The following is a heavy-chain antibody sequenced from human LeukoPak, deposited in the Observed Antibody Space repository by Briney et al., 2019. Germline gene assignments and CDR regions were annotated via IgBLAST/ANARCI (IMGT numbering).Heavy chain of an antibody. CDR2: SNSDGSSR. Sequence: AGSLSLSCAASGFTFRSYWMYWVRQAPRKGLVWVSRSNSDGSSRSYADSLKGRFTISRDNAKNTMYLQMNSLRAEDTGVYYCARGGRYSTDNWFDPWGQGTLVTVSS. D-gene: IGHD6-13*01. CDR3: ARGGRYSTDNWFDP. V-gene: IGHV3-74*01. CDR1: GFTFRSYW. J-gene: IGHJ5*02.